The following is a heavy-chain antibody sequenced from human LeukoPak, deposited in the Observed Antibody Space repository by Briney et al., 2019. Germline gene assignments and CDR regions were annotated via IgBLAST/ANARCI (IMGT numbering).Heavy chain of an antibody. V-gene: IGHV3-30-3*01. CDR2: ISYDGSNK. D-gene: IGHD6-13*01. J-gene: IGHJ1*01. Sequence: PGRSLRLSCAASGFTFSGYAMHWVRQAPGKGLEWVAVISYDGSNKYYADSVKGRFTISRDNSKNTLYLQMNSLRAEDTAVYYCARDGRKVAAAGPFQHWGQGTLVTVSS. CDR3: ARDGRKVAAAGPFQH. CDR1: GFTFSGYA.